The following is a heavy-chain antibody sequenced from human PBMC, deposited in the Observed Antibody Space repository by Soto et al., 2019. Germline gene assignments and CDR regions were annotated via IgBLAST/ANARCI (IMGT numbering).Heavy chain of an antibody. J-gene: IGHJ4*02. D-gene: IGHD3-3*01. CDR1: GFTFSSYA. V-gene: IGHV3-23*01. CDR2: ISGSGGST. Sequence: GGSLRLSCAASGFTFSSYAMSWVRQAPGKGLEWASAISGSGGSTYYADSVKGRFTISRDNSKNTLYLQMNSLRAEDTAVYYCAKDAEDYDFWSGPPDYWGQGTLVTVSS. CDR3: AKDAEDYDFWSGPPDY.